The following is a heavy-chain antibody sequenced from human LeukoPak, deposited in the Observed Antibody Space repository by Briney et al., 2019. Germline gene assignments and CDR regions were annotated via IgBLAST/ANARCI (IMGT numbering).Heavy chain of an antibody. D-gene: IGHD3-22*01. CDR3: ARAARYYYDSSGYYVLDY. CDR1: GFTFSSYA. J-gene: IGHJ4*02. Sequence: PGGSLRLSCAASGFTFSSYAMHWVRQAPGKGLEYVSAISSNGGSTYYANSVKGRFTISRDNSKNTLYLQMGSLRAEDMAVYYCARAARYYYDSSGYYVLDYWGQGTLVTVSS. CDR2: ISSNGGST. V-gene: IGHV3-64*01.